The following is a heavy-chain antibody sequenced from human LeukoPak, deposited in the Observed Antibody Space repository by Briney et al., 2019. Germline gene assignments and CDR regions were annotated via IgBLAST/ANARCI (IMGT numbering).Heavy chain of an antibody. J-gene: IGHJ4*02. CDR2: INPNSVVT. V-gene: IGHV1-2*02. Sequence: ASVNVSCKASGYTFTGYYMHWLRQAPGQGLEWMGWINPNSVVTNYAQKFQGRVPMPRDTSISTAYMELSRLRSDDTAVYYCARSDIGAAGGNAFRTGDYWGQGTLVTVSS. D-gene: IGHD6-13*01. CDR1: GYTFTGYY. CDR3: ARSDIGAAGGNAFRTGDY.